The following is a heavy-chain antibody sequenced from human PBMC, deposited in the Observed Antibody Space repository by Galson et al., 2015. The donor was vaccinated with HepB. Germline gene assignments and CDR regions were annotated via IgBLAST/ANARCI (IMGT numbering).Heavy chain of an antibody. D-gene: IGHD3-10*01. V-gene: IGHV3-21*01. CDR1: GFTFSSYS. CDR3: ARDLSGYYGSGSYSRLYYYYGMDV. CDR2: ISSSSSYI. J-gene: IGHJ6*02. Sequence: SLRLSCAASGFTFSSYSMNWVRQAPGKGLEWVSSISSSSSYIYYADSVKGRFTISRDNAKNSLYLQMNSLRAEDTAVYYCARDLSGYYGSGSYSRLYYYYGMDVWGQGTTVTVSS.